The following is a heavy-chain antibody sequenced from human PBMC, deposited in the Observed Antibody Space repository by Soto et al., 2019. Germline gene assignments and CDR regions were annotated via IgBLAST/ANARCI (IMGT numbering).Heavy chain of an antibody. V-gene: IGHV1-18*03. CDR2: ISVYTGNT. CDR1: GYTFTSYG. Sequence: QVQLVQSGGEVTKPGASVKVSCKSSGYTFTSYGVSWVRQAPGQGLEWLGWISVYTGNTKQAQKFQDRVTLTTEASTSTAYLELRYLRSDDMAVYYCARDRCTTDKCYTHHFDVWGQGTTVTVSS. J-gene: IGHJ6*02. D-gene: IGHD2-8*01. CDR3: ARDRCTTDKCYTHHFDV.